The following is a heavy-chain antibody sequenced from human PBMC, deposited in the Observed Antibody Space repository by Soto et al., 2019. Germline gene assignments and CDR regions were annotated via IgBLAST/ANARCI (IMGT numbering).Heavy chain of an antibody. J-gene: IGHJ4*02. CDR2: ISSSSSYI. CDR3: ASDILTGPYFDY. V-gene: IGHV3-21*01. Sequence: GGSLRLSCAASGFTLSSYSMNWVRQAPGKGLEWVSSISSSSSYIYYADSVKGRFTISRDNAKNSLYLQMNSLRAEDTAVYYCASDILTGPYFDYWGQGALVTVSS. D-gene: IGHD3-9*01. CDR1: GFTLSSYS.